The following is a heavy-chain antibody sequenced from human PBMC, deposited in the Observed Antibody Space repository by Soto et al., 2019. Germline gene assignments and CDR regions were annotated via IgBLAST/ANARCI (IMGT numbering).Heavy chain of an antibody. D-gene: IGHD5-18*01. Sequence: QVQLVQSGAEVRKPGSSVQVSCKASGGTFYTYTFSWVRQAPGQGLEWMGSITPIYPTTNYAEKFQGRLTVTADGSTNTAYMEMNHLKSEDTAVYYGTRIPRNSFPYSDDLDSRGQGTLVTVS. V-gene: IGHV1-69*15. CDR2: ITPIYPTT. CDR3: TRIPRNSFPYSDDLDS. J-gene: IGHJ4*02. CDR1: GGTFYTYT.